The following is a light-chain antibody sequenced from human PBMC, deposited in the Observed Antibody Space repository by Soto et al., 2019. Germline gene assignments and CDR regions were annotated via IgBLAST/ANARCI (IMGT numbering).Light chain of an antibody. J-gene: IGKJ2*01. V-gene: IGKV1-5*01. CDR1: QSISHW. Sequence: DIQMTQSPSTLSAFVGDTVTITCRASQSISHWLAWYQQRPGRAPKLLIYDASSLESGVPSGFSGSGSGTEFTLTISSLQPDDFATYYCQQYSAYPYTFGQGTKLEIK. CDR3: QQYSAYPYT. CDR2: DAS.